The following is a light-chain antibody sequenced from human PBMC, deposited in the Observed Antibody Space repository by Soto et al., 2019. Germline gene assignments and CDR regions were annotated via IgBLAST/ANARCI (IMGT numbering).Light chain of an antibody. J-gene: IGLJ1*01. CDR2: EAR. CDR3: SLYTSDNTYG. CDR1: STDFVSYNR. V-gene: IGLV2-18*01. Sequence: QSVLTQPPSVSGSPGQSVTISCPGTSTDFVSYNRVSWYQQPPGTAPKLIISEARNRPSGVPDRFSGSKSGNTASLSISGRQAADEAAYYCSLYTSDNTYGFXTGTKVTV.